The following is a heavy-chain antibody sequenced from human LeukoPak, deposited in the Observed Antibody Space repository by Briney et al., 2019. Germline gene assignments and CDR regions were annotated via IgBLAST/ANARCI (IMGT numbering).Heavy chain of an antibody. CDR1: GYTFTDYY. J-gene: IGHJ6*02. CDR2: INPNSGGT. V-gene: IGHV1-2*02. Sequence: GASVKVSCKASGYTFTDYYMHWVRQAPRQGLEWMGWINPNSGGTNYAQEFQGRVTMTRDTSISTAYMELSRLRSDDTAVYYCSRESGPYCSGGSCYHYYYYGMDVWGQGTTVTVSS. CDR3: SRESGPYCSGGSCYHYYYYGMDV. D-gene: IGHD2-15*01.